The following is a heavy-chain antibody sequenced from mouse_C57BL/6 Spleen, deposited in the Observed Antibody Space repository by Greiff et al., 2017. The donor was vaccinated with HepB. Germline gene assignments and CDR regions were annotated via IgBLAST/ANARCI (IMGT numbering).Heavy chain of an antibody. Sequence: VQLQQSGAELVRPGSSVKLSCKASGYTFTSYWMHWVKQRPIQGLEWIGNIDPSDSETHYNQKFKDKATLTVDKSSSTAYMQLSSLTSEDSAVYSCAKLGAGLYAMDYWGQGTSVTVSS. CDR2: IDPSDSET. V-gene: IGHV1-52*01. D-gene: IGHD4-1*01. CDR1: GYTFTSYW. J-gene: IGHJ4*01. CDR3: AKLGAGLYAMDY.